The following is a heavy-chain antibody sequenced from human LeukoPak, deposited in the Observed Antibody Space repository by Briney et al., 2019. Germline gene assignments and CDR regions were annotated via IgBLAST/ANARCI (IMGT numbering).Heavy chain of an antibody. J-gene: IGHJ3*02. CDR2: ISYDGSNK. Sequence: GGSLRLSCSASGFTFSSYAMHWVRQAPGKGLEWVAVISYDGSNKYYADSVKGRFTISRDNSKNTLYLQMNSLRAEDTAVYYCARDPLEWAKRAFDIWGQGTMVTVSS. D-gene: IGHD3-3*01. V-gene: IGHV3-30-3*01. CDR3: ARDPLEWAKRAFDI. CDR1: GFTFSSYA.